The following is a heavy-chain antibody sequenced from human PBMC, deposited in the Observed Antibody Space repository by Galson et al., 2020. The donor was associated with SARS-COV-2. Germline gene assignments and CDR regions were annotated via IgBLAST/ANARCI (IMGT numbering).Heavy chain of an antibody. CDR1: GFTFSSYA. Sequence: GESLKISCAASGFTFSSYAMSWVRQAPGKGLEWVSAISGSGGSTYYADSVKGRFTISRDNSKNTLYLQMNSLRAEDTAVYYCAKDPGGTIFGVVIIPDAFDIWGQGTMVTVSS. CDR3: AKDPGGTIFGVVIIPDAFDI. J-gene: IGHJ3*02. V-gene: IGHV3-23*01. CDR2: ISGSGGST. D-gene: IGHD3-3*01.